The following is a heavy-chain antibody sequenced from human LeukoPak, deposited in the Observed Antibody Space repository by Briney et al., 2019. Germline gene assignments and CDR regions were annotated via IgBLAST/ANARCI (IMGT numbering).Heavy chain of an antibody. Sequence: SVKVSCKASGGTFSSYAISWVRQAPGQGLEWMGGIIPIFGTANYAQKFQGRVTITADKSTSTAYMELSSLRSEDTAVYYCARDLMGIAYRGAFYYWGQGTLVTVSS. CDR2: IIPIFGTA. D-gene: IGHD6-13*01. V-gene: IGHV1-69*06. CDR1: GGTFSSYA. J-gene: IGHJ4*02. CDR3: ARDLMGIAYRGAFYY.